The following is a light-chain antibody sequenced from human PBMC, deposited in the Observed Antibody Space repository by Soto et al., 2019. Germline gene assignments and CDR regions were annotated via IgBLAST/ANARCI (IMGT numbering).Light chain of an antibody. CDR2: QAS. V-gene: IGKV1-5*03. CDR1: QSISSW. Sequence: DIQMTQSPSTLSASVGDRVTITCRASQSISSWLAWYQQKPGKAPKLLIFQASSLKSGVTSRFSGSGSSTEYTITISSLQPDDFSTYYCEDYSSSSGLTFGGGTKVEIK. CDR3: EDYSSSSGLT. J-gene: IGKJ4*01.